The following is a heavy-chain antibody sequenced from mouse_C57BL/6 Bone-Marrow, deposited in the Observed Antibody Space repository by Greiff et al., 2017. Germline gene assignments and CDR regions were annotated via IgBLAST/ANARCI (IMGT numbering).Heavy chain of an antibody. CDR1: GFSFNTYA. V-gene: IGHV10-1*01. CDR2: IRSKSNNYAT. J-gene: IGHJ1*03. D-gene: IGHD1-1*01. CDR3: VRQGSSYWDFDV. Sequence: EVKLVASGGGLVQPKGSLKLSCAASGFSFNTYAMNWVRQAPGKGLEWVARIRSKSNNYATYYADSVKDRFTISRDDSESMLYLQMNNLKTEDTAMYYCVRQGSSYWDFDVWGTGTTVTVSS.